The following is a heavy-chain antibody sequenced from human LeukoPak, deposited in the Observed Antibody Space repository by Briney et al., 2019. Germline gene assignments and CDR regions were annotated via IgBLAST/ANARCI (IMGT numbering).Heavy chain of an antibody. D-gene: IGHD2-2*01. CDR2: INHSGST. J-gene: IGHJ4*02. Sequence: SETLSLTCAVYGGSFSGYCWSWIRQPPGKGLEWIGEINHSGSTNYNPSLKSRVTISVDTSKNQFSLKLSSVTAADTAVYYCARVHIVVVAAARTFDYWGQGTLVTVSS. V-gene: IGHV4-34*01. CDR3: ARVHIVVVAAARTFDY. CDR1: GGSFSGYC.